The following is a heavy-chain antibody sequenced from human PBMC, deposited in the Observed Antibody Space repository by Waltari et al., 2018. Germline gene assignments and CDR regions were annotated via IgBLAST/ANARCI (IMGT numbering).Heavy chain of an antibody. J-gene: IGHJ6*03. CDR1: GYTFPAYF. D-gene: IGHD3-3*01. CDR3: ARGITIFGTLTYMDV. V-gene: IGHV1-2*02. Sequence: QLRLVQSGPEVKKPGASVKVSCKASGYTFPAYFIHWVRQVPGQGLEWMGWINPNSGDTDYVQKFQGRVTVTRDTSFNTAYMELSRLNSGDTAVYYCARGITIFGTLTYMDVWGKGTTVTVSS. CDR2: INPNSGDT.